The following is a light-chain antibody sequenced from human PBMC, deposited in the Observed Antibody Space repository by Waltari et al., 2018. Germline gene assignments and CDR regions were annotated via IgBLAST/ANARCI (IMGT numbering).Light chain of an antibody. CDR2: GSS. CDR3: QSYDTSLSVV. V-gene: IGLV1-40*01. CDR1: GSHIGAGYD. Sequence: QSVLPPPPSVPAAPGQRVTLSCTGSGSHIGAGYDVHWYQRLPRAAPNLLIYGSSSRPLGVPDRFFGSTSGTSASLAITGLQAEDEGDYYCQSYDTSLSVVFGGGTKLTVL. J-gene: IGLJ3*02.